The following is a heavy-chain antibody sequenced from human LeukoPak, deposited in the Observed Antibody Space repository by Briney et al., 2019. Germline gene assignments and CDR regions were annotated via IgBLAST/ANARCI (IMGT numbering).Heavy chain of an antibody. D-gene: IGHD3-3*01. V-gene: IGHV4-39*01. Sequence: SETLSLTCTVSGGSISSSSYYWGWIRQPPGKGLEWIGSIYYSGSTYYNPSLKSRVTISVDTSKNQFSLKLSSVTAADTAVYYCARHYYDFWSGYHWFDPWGQGTLVTVSS. J-gene: IGHJ5*02. CDR3: ARHYYDFWSGYHWFDP. CDR1: GGSISSSSYY. CDR2: IYYSGST.